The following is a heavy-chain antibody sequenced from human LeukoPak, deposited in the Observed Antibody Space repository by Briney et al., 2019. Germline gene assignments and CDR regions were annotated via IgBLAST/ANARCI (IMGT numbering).Heavy chain of an antibody. CDR1: GFTFSSYA. V-gene: IGHV3-23*01. Sequence: GGSLRLSCAASGFTFSSYAMSWVRQAPGKGLEWVSAISGSGGSTYYADSAKGRFTISRDNSKNTLYLQMNSLRAEDTAVYYCARRQRGDLDYWGQGTLVTVSS. J-gene: IGHJ4*02. D-gene: IGHD2-21*02. CDR2: ISGSGGST. CDR3: ARRQRGDLDY.